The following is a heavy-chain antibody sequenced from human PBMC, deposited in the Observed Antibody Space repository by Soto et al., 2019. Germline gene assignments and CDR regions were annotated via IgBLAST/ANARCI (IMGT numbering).Heavy chain of an antibody. V-gene: IGHV4-30-4*01. Sequence: QVQLQESGPGLVKPSQTLSLTCTVSGGSISSGDYYWSWIRQPPGKGLEWIGYIYYSGSTYYNLSLESRVPISVDTSKNQFSLKLSSVTAADTAVYYCARGVSGRRYYFDYWGQGTLVNVSS. CDR2: IYYSGST. CDR1: GGSISSGDYY. D-gene: IGHD6-25*01. CDR3: ARGVSGRRYYFDY. J-gene: IGHJ4*02.